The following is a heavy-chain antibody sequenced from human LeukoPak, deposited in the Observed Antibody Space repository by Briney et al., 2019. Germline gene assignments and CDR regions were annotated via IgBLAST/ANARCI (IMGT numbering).Heavy chain of an antibody. Sequence: GGSLRLSCAASGFTVSSNYMSWVRQAPGKGLEWVSVIYSGGSTYYADSVKGRFTISRDNSKNTLYLQMNSLRAEDTAVYYCANRNYGDYRFDPWGQGTLVTVSS. D-gene: IGHD4-17*01. CDR1: GFTVSSNY. V-gene: IGHV3-66*01. CDR2: IYSGGST. CDR3: ANRNYGDYRFDP. J-gene: IGHJ5*02.